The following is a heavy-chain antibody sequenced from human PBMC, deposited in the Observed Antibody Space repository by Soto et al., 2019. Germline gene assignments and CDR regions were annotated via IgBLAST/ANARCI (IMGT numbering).Heavy chain of an antibody. V-gene: IGHV1-24*01. CDR1: GYTLTELS. J-gene: IGHJ6*02. D-gene: IGHD2-2*02. CDR2: FDPEDGET. CDR3: ATVSGCSSTSCYTGILYYYYGMDV. Sequence: ASVKVSCKVSGYTLTELSMHWVRQAPGKGLEWMGGFDPEDGETIYAQKFQGRVTMTEDTSTDTAYMELSSLRSEDTAVYYCATVSGCSSTSCYTGILYYYYGMDVCGQGPTVTVYS.